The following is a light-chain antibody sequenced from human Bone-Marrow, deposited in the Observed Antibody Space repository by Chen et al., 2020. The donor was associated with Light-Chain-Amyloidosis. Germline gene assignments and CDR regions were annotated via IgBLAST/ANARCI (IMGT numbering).Light chain of an antibody. CDR3: SSYTITNALV. J-gene: IGLJ1*01. CDR1: SSDVGGDNH. Sequence: QSALTQPASVSGSPGQSITISCTGTSSDVGGDNHVSWYQQHPDKAPKLMIYEVINRPSWFPDRLSRSKSDNAASLTISGLQTEDEADYFCSSYTITNALVFGSGTRVPVL. CDR2: EVI. V-gene: IGLV2-14*01.